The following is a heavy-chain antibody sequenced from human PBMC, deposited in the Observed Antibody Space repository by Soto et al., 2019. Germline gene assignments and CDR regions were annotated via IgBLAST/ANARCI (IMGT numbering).Heavy chain of an antibody. CDR1: GFRFEDYA. CDR3: TRDVLQTSHYRSDYYHYGLDV. CDR2: INWNSGRI. D-gene: IGHD3-10*01. Sequence: GGSLRLSGAASGFRFEDYAMHWVRQTPGKGQEWVSTINWNSGRIGYADSVKGRFTITRDNGKSSLYLQMNSLRPEDTALHYCTRDVLQTSHYRSDYYHYGLDVWGQGTTVTVSS. V-gene: IGHV3-9*01. J-gene: IGHJ6*02.